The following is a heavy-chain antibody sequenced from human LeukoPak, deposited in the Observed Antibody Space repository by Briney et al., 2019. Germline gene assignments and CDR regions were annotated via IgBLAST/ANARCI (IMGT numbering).Heavy chain of an antibody. CDR3: ARGPPHYDFWSGYSYFDY. V-gene: IGHV4-34*01. CDR1: GGSFSGYY. J-gene: IGHJ4*02. D-gene: IGHD3-3*01. Sequence: SETLSLTCAVYGGSFSGYYWSWIRQPPGKGLEWIGEINHSGSTNYNPSLKSRVTISVDTSKNQFSLKPSSVTAADTAVYYCARGPPHYDFWSGYSYFDYWGQGTLVTASS. CDR2: INHSGST.